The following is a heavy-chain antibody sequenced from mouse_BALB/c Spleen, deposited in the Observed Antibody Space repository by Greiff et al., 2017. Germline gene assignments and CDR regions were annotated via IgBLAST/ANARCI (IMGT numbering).Heavy chain of an antibody. CDR3: AKGTSSFDY. CDR2: IDPSDSYT. Sequence: QVQLQQPGAELVKPGASVKLSCKASGYTFTSYWMHWVKQRPGQGLEWIGEIDPSDSYTNYNQKFKGKATLTVDKSSSTAYMQLSSLTSEDSAVYYCAKGTSSFDYWGQGTTLTVSS. CDR1: GYTFTSYW. D-gene: IGHD3-3*01. J-gene: IGHJ2*01. V-gene: IGHV1-69*02.